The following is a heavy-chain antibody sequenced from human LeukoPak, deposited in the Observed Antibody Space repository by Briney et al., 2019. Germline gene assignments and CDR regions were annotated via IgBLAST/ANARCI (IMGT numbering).Heavy chain of an antibody. D-gene: IGHD1-26*01. J-gene: IGHJ4*02. CDR2: ISSSSSYI. Sequence: NSGGSLRLSFAASGFTFSSYSMNWVRQAPGKGLEWVSSISSSSSYIYYADSVKGRFTISRDNAKNSLNLQMNSLRAEDTAVYYCARDHGASYYFDYWGQGTLVTVSS. CDR3: ARDHGASYYFDY. V-gene: IGHV3-21*01. CDR1: GFTFSSYS.